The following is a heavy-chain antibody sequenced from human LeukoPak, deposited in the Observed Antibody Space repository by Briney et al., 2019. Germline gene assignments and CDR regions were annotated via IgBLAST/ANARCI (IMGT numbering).Heavy chain of an antibody. Sequence: SETLSLTCSVSGASISSYYWSWIRQLPGEGLEWIAYIYYTGSTNYNPSLKSRVTISLDTSKNQFSLMVNSVTTTDTAVYYCARKRGYYGSGSFDYWGQGNPVTVSS. V-gene: IGHV4-59*01. CDR2: IYYTGST. CDR1: GASISSYY. D-gene: IGHD3-10*01. CDR3: ARKRGYYGSGSFDY. J-gene: IGHJ4*02.